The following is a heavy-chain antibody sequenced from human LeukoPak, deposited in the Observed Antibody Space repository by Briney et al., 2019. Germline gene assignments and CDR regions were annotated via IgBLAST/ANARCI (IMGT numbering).Heavy chain of an antibody. CDR2: IYTSGST. Sequence: SETLSLTCTVSGGSISSGSYYWSWIRQPAGKGLEWIGRIYTSGSTNYNPSLKSRVTISVDTSKNQFSLKLSSVTAADTAVYYCARDSTYYDILTGYYMDAFDIWGQGTMVTVSS. CDR3: ARDSTYYDILTGYYMDAFDI. D-gene: IGHD3-9*01. CDR1: GGSISSGSYY. V-gene: IGHV4-61*02. J-gene: IGHJ3*02.